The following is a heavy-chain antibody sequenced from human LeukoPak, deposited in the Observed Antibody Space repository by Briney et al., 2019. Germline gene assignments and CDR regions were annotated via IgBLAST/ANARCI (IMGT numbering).Heavy chain of an antibody. CDR1: GFTFSSYS. D-gene: IGHD6-6*01. J-gene: IGHJ4*02. V-gene: IGHV3-48*01. CDR2: ISSSSSTI. Sequence: GGSLRLSCAASGFTFSSYSMNWVRQAPGKGLEWVSYISSSSSTIYYADSVKGRFTISRDNAKNSLYLQMNSLRAEDTAVYYCARDPSSSPWVIRFYFDYWGQGTLVTVSS. CDR3: ARDPSSSPWVIRFYFDY.